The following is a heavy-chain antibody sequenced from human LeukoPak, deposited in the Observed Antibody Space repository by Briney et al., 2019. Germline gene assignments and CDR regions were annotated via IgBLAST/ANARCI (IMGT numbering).Heavy chain of an antibody. D-gene: IGHD3-9*01. V-gene: IGHV3-9*01. CDR1: GFTFDDYA. CDR2: ISWNSGSI. Sequence: PGGSLRLSCAASGFTFDDYAMHWVRQAPGKGLEWVSGISWNSGSIGYADSVKGRFTISRDNAKNSLYLQMNSLRAEDTALYYCAKVDFPDWGQGTLVTVSS. J-gene: IGHJ4*02. CDR3: AKVDFPD.